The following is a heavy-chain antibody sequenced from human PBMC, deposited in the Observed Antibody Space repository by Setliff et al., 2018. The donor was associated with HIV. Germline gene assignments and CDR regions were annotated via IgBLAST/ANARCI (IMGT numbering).Heavy chain of an antibody. CDR3: ARGQGCGGGCHYAFEM. CDR1: GGSISNSRYY. Sequence: SETLSLTCTVSGGSISNSRYYWSWIRQPPGKGLEWIGSIYHSGNNYYMPSLQSRVTISVDMSKNQFSLNLNSVTAADTAVYYCARGQGCGGGCHYAFEMWGQGTMVTVSS. V-gene: IGHV4-39*01. D-gene: IGHD2-21*02. CDR2: IYHSGNN. J-gene: IGHJ3*02.